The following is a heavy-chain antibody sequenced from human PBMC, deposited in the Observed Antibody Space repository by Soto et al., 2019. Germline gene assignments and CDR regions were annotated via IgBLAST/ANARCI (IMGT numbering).Heavy chain of an antibody. Sequence: SETLSLTGTVSGGSISSYYWSWIRQPPGKGLEWIGYIYYSGSTNYNPSLKSRVTISVDTSKNQFSLKLSSVTAADTAVYYCARVSRYSSSWRYDAFDIWGQGTMVTVSS. CDR2: IYYSGST. J-gene: IGHJ3*02. V-gene: IGHV4-59*01. D-gene: IGHD6-13*01. CDR1: GGSISSYY. CDR3: ARVSRYSSSWRYDAFDI.